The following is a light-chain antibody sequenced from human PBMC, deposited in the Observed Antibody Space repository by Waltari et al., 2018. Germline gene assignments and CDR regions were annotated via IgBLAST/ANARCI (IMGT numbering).Light chain of an antibody. J-gene: IGLJ3*02. CDR2: YDS. Sequence: SYVLTQPPSVSVAPGKTARITCGENNIGRKSVHWYQQKAGQAPVLVIHYDSDRPTGIPGRFSGSTSGNTATLTISRVEAGDEADYFCQVWDYVQGVFGGGTKLTVL. V-gene: IGLV3-21*04. CDR3: QVWDYVQGV. CDR1: NIGRKS.